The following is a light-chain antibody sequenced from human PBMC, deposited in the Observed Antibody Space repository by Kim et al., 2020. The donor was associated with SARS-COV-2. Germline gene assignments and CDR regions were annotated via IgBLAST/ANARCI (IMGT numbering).Light chain of an antibody. CDR1: NIGSKS. Sequence: SYELTQPPSVSVAPGKTARITCGGNNIGSKSVHWYQQKSGQAPVLVIYYDTDRPSGIPERFSGSNSGNTATLTISRVEAGDEADYYCQAWDSSSDHPVFGGGTQLTVL. V-gene: IGLV3-21*04. CDR2: YDT. CDR3: QAWDSSSDHPV. J-gene: IGLJ2*01.